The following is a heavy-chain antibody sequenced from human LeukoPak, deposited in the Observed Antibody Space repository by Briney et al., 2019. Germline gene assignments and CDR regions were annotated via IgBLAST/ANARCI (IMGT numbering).Heavy chain of an antibody. CDR2: INWNGGST. V-gene: IGHV3-20*04. D-gene: IGHD1-26*01. CDR1: GFTFDDYG. CDR3: ARTGGSYPYYFEY. J-gene: IGHJ4*02. Sequence: GGSLRLSCAASGFTFDDYGMSWVRQAPGKGLEWVSRINWNGGSTGYADSVKGRFTISRDNAKNSLYLQMNSLRAEDTAVYYCARTGGSYPYYFEYWGQGTLVTVSS.